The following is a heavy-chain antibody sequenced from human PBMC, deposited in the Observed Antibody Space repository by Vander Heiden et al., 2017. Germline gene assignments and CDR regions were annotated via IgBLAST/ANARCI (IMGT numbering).Heavy chain of an antibody. D-gene: IGHD6-6*01. V-gene: IGHV3-11*01. CDR3: ARIYSSSGI. Sequence: CAASGFTFSDYYMSWIRQAPGKGLEWVSYISSSGSTIYYADSVKGRFTISSDNAKNSLYMKMNSMRAEDTAVYYWARIYSSSGIWGRGTLVTASS. J-gene: IGHJ4*02. CDR1: GFTFSDYY. CDR2: ISSSGSTI.